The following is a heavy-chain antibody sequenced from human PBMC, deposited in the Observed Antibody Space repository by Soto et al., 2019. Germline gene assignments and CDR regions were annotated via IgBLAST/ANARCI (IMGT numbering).Heavy chain of an antibody. Sequence: QVQLVQSGAEVKKPGSSVKVSCKTSGVSFNNNGIGWVRQAPGHGLEWMGGVSPPFRTSNYARKFQGRISITADASTGTVNIELSSLTSEDTAQYYCARVIYYGSGSYSPYGMDVWGQGTTVTVSS. J-gene: IGHJ6*02. V-gene: IGHV1-69*01. CDR1: GVSFNNNG. CDR2: VSPPFRTS. D-gene: IGHD3-10*01. CDR3: ARVIYYGSGSYSPYGMDV.